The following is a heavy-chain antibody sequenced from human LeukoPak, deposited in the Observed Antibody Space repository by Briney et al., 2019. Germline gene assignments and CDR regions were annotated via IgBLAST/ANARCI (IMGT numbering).Heavy chain of an antibody. CDR3: AMSKSGSYSFDY. J-gene: IGHJ4*02. V-gene: IGHV3-23*01. Sequence: GGSLRLSCAASGFSGFTFSNYAMSWVRQAPGKGLEWVSDISGSGGSTYYADSVKGRFTISRDNSKNTLYVQMSSLRAEDTAVYYCAMSKSGSYSFDYWGQGTQVTVSS. D-gene: IGHD1-26*01. CDR2: ISGSGGST. CDR1: GFSGFTFSNYA.